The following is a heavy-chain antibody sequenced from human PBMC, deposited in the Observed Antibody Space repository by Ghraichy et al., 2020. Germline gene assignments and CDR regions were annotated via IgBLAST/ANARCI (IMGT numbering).Heavy chain of an antibody. CDR2: IHGNSAAK. Sequence: GGSLRLSCTASGFTFSHYAMSWVRQAPGEGPEWVSSIHGNSAAKYYTDSVKGRFVVSRDDSKDTLYLEMTSLRVDDTAIYFCVKDSESANGVFDAFDTSGRPTRVTV. CDR3: VKDSESANGVFDAFDT. CDR1: GFTFSHYA. D-gene: IGHD4/OR15-4a*01. V-gene: IGHV3-23*01. J-gene: IGHJ3*02.